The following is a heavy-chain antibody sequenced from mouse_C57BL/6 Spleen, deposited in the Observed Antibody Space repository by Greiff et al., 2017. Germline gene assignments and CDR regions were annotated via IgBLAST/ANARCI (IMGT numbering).Heavy chain of an antibody. CDR3: AREDYDYDPYYFDY. V-gene: IGHV5-17*01. Sequence: EVKLVESGGGLVKPGGSLKLSCAASGFTFSDYGMHWVRQAPEKGLEWVAYISSGSSTIYYADTVKGRFTISRDNAKNTLFLQMNSLRSEDTAMYYCAREDYDYDPYYFDYWGQGTTLTVSS. D-gene: IGHD2-4*01. J-gene: IGHJ2*01. CDR2: ISSGSSTI. CDR1: GFTFSDYG.